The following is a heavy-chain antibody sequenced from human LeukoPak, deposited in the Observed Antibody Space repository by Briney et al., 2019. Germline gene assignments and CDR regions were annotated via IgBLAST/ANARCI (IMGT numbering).Heavy chain of an antibody. CDR3: ARRMGTSGWLDY. CDR2: IYYSGST. D-gene: IGHD6-19*01. V-gene: IGHV4-59*08. Sequence: SETLSLTCAVYGGSFSGYYWSWIRQPPGKGLEWIGYIYYSGSTNYNPSLKSRVTISVDTSKKQFSLELSSVAAADTAVYYCARRMGTSGWLDYWGQGTLVTVSS. J-gene: IGHJ4*02. CDR1: GGSFSGYY.